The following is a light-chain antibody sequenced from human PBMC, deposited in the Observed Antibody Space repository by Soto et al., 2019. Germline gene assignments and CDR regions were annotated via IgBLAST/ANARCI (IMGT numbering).Light chain of an antibody. Sequence: ETVLTQSPATLSLAPGERATLSCRASQSISSYLAWYQKKPGQAPRLLFYDTSNRATGIPARFSGSGSETDFTLSITSLEPDDFAVYYCQQRSTWPHTFGPGTKVEI. V-gene: IGKV3-11*01. CDR1: QSISSY. CDR3: QQRSTWPHT. CDR2: DTS. J-gene: IGKJ3*01.